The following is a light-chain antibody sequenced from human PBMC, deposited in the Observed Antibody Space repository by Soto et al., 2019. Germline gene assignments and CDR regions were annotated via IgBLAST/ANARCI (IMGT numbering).Light chain of an antibody. CDR1: QSVSNN. CDR2: GAS. Sequence: EIVMTQSPATLSVSPGERPTLSCRTSQSVSNNLAWHQQKPGQAPRLLIYGASTRATGIPARFSGSGSGTDFTLTISSLQSEDVAVYYCQQYNKWPWTFGQGTKVEIK. CDR3: QQYNKWPWT. V-gene: IGKV3-15*01. J-gene: IGKJ1*01.